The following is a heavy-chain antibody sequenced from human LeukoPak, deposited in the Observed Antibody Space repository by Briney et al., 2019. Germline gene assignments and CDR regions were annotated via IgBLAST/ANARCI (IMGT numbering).Heavy chain of an antibody. J-gene: IGHJ5*02. CDR3: VGYCSSTSCYNPSGFDP. CDR2: IYHSGST. D-gene: IGHD2-2*02. V-gene: IGHV4-30-2*01. CDR1: GGSISSGGYS. Sequence: SETLSLTCAVSGGSISSGGYSWSWIRQPPGKGLEWIGYIYHSGSTYYNPSLKSRVTISVDRSKNQFSLKLSSVTAVDTAVYYCVGYCSSTSCYNPSGFDPWGQGTLVTVSS.